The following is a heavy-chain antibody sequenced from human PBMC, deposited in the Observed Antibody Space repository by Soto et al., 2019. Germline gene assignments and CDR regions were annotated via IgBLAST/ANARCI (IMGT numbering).Heavy chain of an antibody. CDR3: AKDRLGATPYFFDY. Sequence: EAQLLESGGGLVQPGGSLRLSCAASGFTFSSYAMSWVRQAPGKGLEWVSGISGSGGTKYHADSVKGRFTISRDNSKNTLYLQMNSLRAEDTALYYCAKDRLGATPYFFDYWGQGTLVTVSS. CDR2: ISGSGGTK. CDR1: GFTFSSYA. J-gene: IGHJ4*02. D-gene: IGHD1-26*01. V-gene: IGHV3-23*01.